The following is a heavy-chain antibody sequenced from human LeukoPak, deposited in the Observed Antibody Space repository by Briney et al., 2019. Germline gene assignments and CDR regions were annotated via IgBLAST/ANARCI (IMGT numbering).Heavy chain of an antibody. D-gene: IGHD6-13*01. CDR1: GGSISSYY. Sequence: SETLSLTCTVSGGSISSYYWSWIRQPPVKGLEWIGYIYYSGSTNYNPSLKSRVTISVDTSKNQFSLKLSSVTAADTAVYYCASRGSRFEDDYWGQGTLVTVSS. CDR3: ASRGSRFEDDY. CDR2: IYYSGST. J-gene: IGHJ4*02. V-gene: IGHV4-59*08.